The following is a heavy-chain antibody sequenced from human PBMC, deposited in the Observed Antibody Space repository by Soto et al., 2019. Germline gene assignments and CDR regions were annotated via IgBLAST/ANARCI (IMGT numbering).Heavy chain of an antibody. CDR2: IYPGDSDT. D-gene: IGHD4-17*01. J-gene: IGHJ3*02. V-gene: IGHV5-51*01. Sequence: GESLKISCKGSGYSFTSYWIGWVRQMPGKGLEWMGIIYPGDSDTRYSPSFQGQVTISADKSISTAYLQWSSLKASDTAMYYCARQPFYGEYVGAFDIWGQGTMVTISS. CDR1: GYSFTSYW. CDR3: ARQPFYGEYVGAFDI.